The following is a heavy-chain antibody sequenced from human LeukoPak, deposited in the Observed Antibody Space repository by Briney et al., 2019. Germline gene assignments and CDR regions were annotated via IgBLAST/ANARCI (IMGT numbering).Heavy chain of an antibody. Sequence: SETLSLTCTVSGGSISSYYWSWIRQPPGKGLEWIGYIYYSGSTNYNPSLKSRVTISVDTSKNQFSLKLSSVTAADTAVYYCARAYCVGDCTVLHIYFDNWGQGTLVTVSS. CDR3: ARAYCVGDCTVLHIYFDN. V-gene: IGHV4-59*01. CDR2: IYYSGST. D-gene: IGHD2-21*02. J-gene: IGHJ4*02. CDR1: GGSISSYY.